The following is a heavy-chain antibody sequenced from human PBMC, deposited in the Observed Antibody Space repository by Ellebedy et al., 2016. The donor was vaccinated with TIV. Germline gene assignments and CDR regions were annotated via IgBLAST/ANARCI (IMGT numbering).Heavy chain of an antibody. J-gene: IGHJ4*02. CDR2: MNNDGSTT. Sequence: GGSLRLXXAASGFTFSSYWMHWVRQAPGKGLVWVSRMNNDGSTTNYADSVRGRFTISRDNAKNTLYLQMNTLRAEDTAVYYCVKNGGAFDYWGQGTLVTISS. CDR1: GFTFSSYW. V-gene: IGHV3-74*01. D-gene: IGHD2-8*01. CDR3: VKNGGAFDY.